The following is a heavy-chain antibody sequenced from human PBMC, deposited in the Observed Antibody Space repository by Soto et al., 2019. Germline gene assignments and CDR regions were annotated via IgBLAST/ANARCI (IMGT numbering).Heavy chain of an antibody. V-gene: IGHV4-59*01. Sequence: SETLSLTCTVSGGSISSYYWSWIRQPPGKGLEWIGYINHSGSTNYNPSLKSRVTISVDTSKNQFSLKLSSVTAADTAVYYCARDSGSFLFDYWGQGTLVTVSS. CDR3: ARDSGSFLFDY. CDR2: INHSGST. CDR1: GGSISSYY. J-gene: IGHJ4*02. D-gene: IGHD1-26*01.